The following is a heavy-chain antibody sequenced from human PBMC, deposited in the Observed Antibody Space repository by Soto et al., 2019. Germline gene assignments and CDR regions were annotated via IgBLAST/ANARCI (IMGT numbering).Heavy chain of an antibody. CDR1: GGSISSSSYY. Sequence: QLQLQESGPGLVKPSETLSLTCTVSGGSISSSSYYWGWIRQPPGKGLEWIGSIYYSGSTYYNPSRKRRVTISVDTSKNQFSLKLSSVTAAATAVYYCARPSTYYDFWSGYYDAFDIWGQGTMVTVSS. D-gene: IGHD3-3*01. CDR3: ARPSTYYDFWSGYYDAFDI. CDR2: IYYSGST. J-gene: IGHJ3*02. V-gene: IGHV4-39*01.